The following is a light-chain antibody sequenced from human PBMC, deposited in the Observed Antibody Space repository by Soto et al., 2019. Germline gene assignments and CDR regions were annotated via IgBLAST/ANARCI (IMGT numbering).Light chain of an antibody. CDR3: GTWDSSLSASV. CDR1: SSNIGNNY. CDR2: DNN. V-gene: IGLV1-51*01. J-gene: IGLJ1*01. Sequence: QSVLTQPPSVSAAPGQKVTISCSGSSSNIGNNYVSWYQQLPGTAPKLLIYDNNKRPSGIPDRFSDSKSGTSATLAITGLXTEDEADYYCGTWDSSLSASVFGTGTKVTVL.